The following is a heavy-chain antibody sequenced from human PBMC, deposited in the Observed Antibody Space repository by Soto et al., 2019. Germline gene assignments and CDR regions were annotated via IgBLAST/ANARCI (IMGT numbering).Heavy chain of an antibody. CDR2: INRDGDTI. CDR1: GFTLSDYY. J-gene: IGHJ4*02. D-gene: IGHD3-3*02. CDR3: ARDHGISRASDY. V-gene: IGHV3-11*04. Sequence: QVQLVESGGGLVKPGGSLRLSCAASGFTLSDYYMSWIRRAPGKGLECLSYINRDGDTIYYADSVKGRFTIARDKARNSLYLQISSLRAEDAAIYYCARDHGISRASDYWGQGTLVTVSS.